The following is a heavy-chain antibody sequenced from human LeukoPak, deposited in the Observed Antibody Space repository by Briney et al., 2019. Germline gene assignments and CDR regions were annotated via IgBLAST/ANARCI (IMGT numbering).Heavy chain of an antibody. Sequence: PGGSLRLSCAASGFTFSSYAMSWVRQAPGKGLEWVSAISGSGGSTYYADSVKGRFTISRDNSKNTLYLQMNSLRAEDTAVYYCAKDRDYSVGATKIYHDAFDIWGQGTMVTVSS. D-gene: IGHD1-26*01. V-gene: IGHV3-23*01. CDR3: AKDRDYSVGATKIYHDAFDI. CDR1: GFTFSSYA. CDR2: ISGSGGST. J-gene: IGHJ3*02.